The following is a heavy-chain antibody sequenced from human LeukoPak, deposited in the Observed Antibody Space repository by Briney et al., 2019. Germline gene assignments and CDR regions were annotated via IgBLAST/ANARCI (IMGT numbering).Heavy chain of an antibody. D-gene: IGHD1-14*01. J-gene: IGHJ3*02. CDR2: IYPGDSDT. Sequence: PGESLKISCKGSGYSFTSFWIGWVRQMPGKGLEWMGIIYPGDSDTRYSPSFQGQVTISADKSISTAYLQWSSLEASDTAMYYCAKGEIEPDDPFDIWGQGTMVTVSS. V-gene: IGHV5-51*01. CDR1: GYSFTSFW. CDR3: AKGEIEPDDPFDI.